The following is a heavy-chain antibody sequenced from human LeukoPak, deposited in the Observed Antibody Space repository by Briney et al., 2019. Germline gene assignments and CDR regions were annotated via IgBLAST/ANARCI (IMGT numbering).Heavy chain of an antibody. CDR2: INHSGST. Sequence: SETLSLTCAVYGGSFSGYYWSWIRQPPGKGLEWIGEINHSGSTNYNPSLKSRVTISVDTSKNQFSLKLSSVTAADTAVYYCARGPSGGSCLDYWRQGTLVTVSS. CDR1: GGSFSGYY. CDR3: ARGPSGGSCLDY. J-gene: IGHJ4*02. D-gene: IGHD2-15*01. V-gene: IGHV4-34*01.